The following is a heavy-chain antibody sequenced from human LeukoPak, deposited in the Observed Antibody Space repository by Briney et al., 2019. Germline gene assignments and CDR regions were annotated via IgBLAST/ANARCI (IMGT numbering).Heavy chain of an antibody. V-gene: IGHV3-33*01. CDR2: IWYDGSNK. J-gene: IGHJ4*02. CDR1: GFTFSSYG. Sequence: GGSLRLPCAASGFTFSSYGMHWVRQAPGKGLEWVAVIWYDGSNKYYADSVKGRFTISRDNSKNTLYLQMNSLRAEDTAVYYCARDTARYGYSYGLDYWGQGTLVTVSS. CDR3: ARDTARYGYSYGLDY. D-gene: IGHD5-18*01.